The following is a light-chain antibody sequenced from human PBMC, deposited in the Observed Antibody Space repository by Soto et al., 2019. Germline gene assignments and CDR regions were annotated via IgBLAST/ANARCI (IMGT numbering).Light chain of an antibody. CDR3: QQYDSSPRT. CDR2: DAS. V-gene: IGKV3-20*01. Sequence: EIELTQSPGTLSLSPGESATLSCKASQSVSSTYLAWFQQKPGQAPRLLIYDASNRATGIPAKFSGSGSGTDFTLTISSLEPEDFAVYWCQQYDSSPRTFGQGTKVDIK. J-gene: IGKJ1*01. CDR1: QSVSSTY.